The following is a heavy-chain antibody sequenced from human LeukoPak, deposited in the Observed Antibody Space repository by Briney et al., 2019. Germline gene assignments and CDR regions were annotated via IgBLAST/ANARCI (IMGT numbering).Heavy chain of an antibody. J-gene: IGHJ5*02. CDR2: IYYSGST. D-gene: IGHD3-10*01. CDR3: ARGRRFGDYDP. CDR1: GGSISSYY. Sequence: SETLSLTCTVSGGSISSYYWSWIRQHPGKGLEWIGYIYYSGSTYYNPSLKSRVTISVDTSKNQFSLKLSSVTAADTAVYYCARGRRFGDYDPWGQGTLVTVSS. V-gene: IGHV4-59*06.